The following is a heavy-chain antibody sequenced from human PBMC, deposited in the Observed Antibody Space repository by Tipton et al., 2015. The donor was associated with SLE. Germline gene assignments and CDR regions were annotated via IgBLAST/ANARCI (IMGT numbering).Heavy chain of an antibody. V-gene: IGHV4-4*07. CDR1: GGSISSYY. CDR3: ARYHRAYYYDSSGPDAFDI. J-gene: IGHJ3*02. D-gene: IGHD3-22*01. Sequence: TLSLTCTVSGGSISSYYWSWIRQPAGKGLEWIGRIYTSGSTNYNPSLKSRVTISVDTSKNQFSLKLSSVTAADTAVYYCARYHRAYYYDSSGPDAFDIWGQGTMVTVSS. CDR2: IYTSGST.